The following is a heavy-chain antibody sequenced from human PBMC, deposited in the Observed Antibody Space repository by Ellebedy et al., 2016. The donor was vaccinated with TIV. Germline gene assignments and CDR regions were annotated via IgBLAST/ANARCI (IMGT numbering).Heavy chain of an antibody. CDR1: GFTFSNFD. D-gene: IGHD4-17*01. Sequence: GESLKISCAASGFTFSNFDMDWVRQAPGKGLEWVAVISPAGSLKFYADSVKGRFSISRDNSKNTLYLQMNSLRAEDTAVYYCARDHTRRDYVVNWYFDPWGRGTLVTVSS. CDR3: ARDHTRRDYVVNWYFDP. J-gene: IGHJ2*01. V-gene: IGHV3-30*03. CDR2: ISPAGSLK.